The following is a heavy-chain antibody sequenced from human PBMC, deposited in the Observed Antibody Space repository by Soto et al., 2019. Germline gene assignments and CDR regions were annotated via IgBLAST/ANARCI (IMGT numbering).Heavy chain of an antibody. J-gene: IGHJ6*02. V-gene: IGHV4-34*01. D-gene: IGHD3-10*01. CDR2: INHSGST. Sequence: PSETLSLTCAVYGGSISGYYWSWIRQPPGKGLEWIGEINHSGSTNYNPSLKGRVTISVDTSKNQFSLKLSSVTAADTAVYYCARGALLLWFGELLPPYYYYGMDVWGQGTTVTVSS. CDR1: GGSISGYY. CDR3: ARGALLLWFGELLPPYYYYGMDV.